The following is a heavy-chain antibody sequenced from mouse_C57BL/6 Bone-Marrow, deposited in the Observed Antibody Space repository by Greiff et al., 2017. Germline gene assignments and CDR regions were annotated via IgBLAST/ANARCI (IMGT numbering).Heavy chain of an antibody. V-gene: IGHV14-4*01. Sequence: VQLQQSGAELVRPGASVKLSCTASGFNIKDYYMHWVKQRPEQGLEWIGWIDPENGDTEYASKFQGKATITVDTSSNTAYLQLSSLTSEDTAVYYCTQAYYSNYPYWGQGTSVTVSS. CDR2: IDPENGDT. CDR1: GFNIKDYY. J-gene: IGHJ4*01. D-gene: IGHD2-5*01. CDR3: TQAYYSNYPY.